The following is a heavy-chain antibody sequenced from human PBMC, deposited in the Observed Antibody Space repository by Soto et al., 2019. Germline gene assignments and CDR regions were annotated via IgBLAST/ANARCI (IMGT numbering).Heavy chain of an antibody. V-gene: IGHV4-34*01. J-gene: IGHJ6*02. D-gene: IGHD3-10*01. Sequence: SETLSLTCAVWGGSFSGYYWSWIRQPPGKGLEWIGEINHSGSTNYNPSLKSRVTISVDTSKNQFSLKLSSVTAADTAVYYCARGSVLRFGDLYGYYRMDVWGQGTTVTVSS. CDR1: GGSFSGYY. CDR2: INHSGST. CDR3: ARGSVLRFGDLYGYYRMDV.